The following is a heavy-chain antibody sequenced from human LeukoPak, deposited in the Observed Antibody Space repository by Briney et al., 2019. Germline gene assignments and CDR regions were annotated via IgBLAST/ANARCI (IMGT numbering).Heavy chain of an antibody. D-gene: IGHD1-26*01. V-gene: IGHV3-64*02. J-gene: IGHJ4*02. Sequence: GGSLRLSCAASGITFSRYAMQWVRQAPDKRLEYVSGMDDSGAHTYYADSVKGRFTMSRDNSRDTLYLQMGSLRPEDTAVYYCARDGKAKNDFWGQGTLVTVST. CDR1: GITFSRYA. CDR2: MDDSGAHT. CDR3: ARDGKAKNDF.